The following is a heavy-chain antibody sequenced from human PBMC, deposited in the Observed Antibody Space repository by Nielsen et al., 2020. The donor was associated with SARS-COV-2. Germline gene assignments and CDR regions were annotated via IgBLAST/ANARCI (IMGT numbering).Heavy chain of an antibody. CDR3: ARHNSPTIFGVVIETSGMDV. D-gene: IGHD3-3*01. J-gene: IGHJ6*02. V-gene: IGHV1-8*01. CDR2: MNPNSGNT. Sequence: WVRQAPGQGLEWMGWMNPNSGNTGYAQKFQGRVTMTRNTSISTAYMELSSLRSGDTAVYYCARHNSPTIFGVVIETSGMDVWGQGTTVTVSS.